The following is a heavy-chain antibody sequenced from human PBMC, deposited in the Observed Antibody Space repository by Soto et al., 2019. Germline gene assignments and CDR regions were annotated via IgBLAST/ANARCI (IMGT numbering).Heavy chain of an antibody. CDR1: GFTFSSYS. V-gene: IGHV3-21*01. Sequence: GGSLRLSYAASGFTFSSYSMNWVRQAPGKGLEWVSSISSSSSYIYYADSVKGRFTISRDNAKNSLYLQMNSLRAEDTAVYYCARGGSGYYFDYWGQGTLVTVSS. J-gene: IGHJ4*02. D-gene: IGHD6-19*01. CDR3: ARGGSGYYFDY. CDR2: ISSSSSYI.